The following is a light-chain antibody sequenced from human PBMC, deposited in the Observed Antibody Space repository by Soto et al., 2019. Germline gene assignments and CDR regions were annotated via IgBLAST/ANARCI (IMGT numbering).Light chain of an antibody. J-gene: IGKJ1*01. CDR3: QQYNSFSWT. CDR1: QSITIW. V-gene: IGKV1-5*01. Sequence: DIQMTQSPSTLSASVGASVTITCRASQSITIWLAWYQQKPGKAPKLLIYDASSLEGGVPSRFSGSGSGTELTITISGLQPDDFETYYCQQYNSFSWTFGQGTKVDIK. CDR2: DAS.